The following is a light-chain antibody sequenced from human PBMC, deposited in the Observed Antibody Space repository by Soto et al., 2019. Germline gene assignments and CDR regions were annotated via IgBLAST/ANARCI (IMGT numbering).Light chain of an antibody. CDR3: QQYCATPYS. J-gene: IGKJ2*03. V-gene: IGKV4-1*01. Sequence: DIVMTQSPDSLVVSLGERATITCKSSQSVLYSSNNKNYLAWYQQKPGQSPKLLIYWASSRESGVPDRFSGSGSGTEFTLTVSSLQAEDVAVYYCQQYCATPYSFGQGTKLEI. CDR2: WAS. CDR1: QSVLYSSNNKNY.